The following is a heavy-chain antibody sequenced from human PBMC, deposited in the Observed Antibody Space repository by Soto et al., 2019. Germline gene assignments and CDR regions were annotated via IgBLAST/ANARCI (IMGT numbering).Heavy chain of an antibody. J-gene: IGHJ3*02. CDR1: GYTFTSYY. CDR3: APSYGGNSGSAFDI. V-gene: IGHV1-46*01. D-gene: IGHD2-21*02. CDR2: INPSGGST. Sequence: ASVTVSCTASGYTFTSYYMHWVRQALGQGLEWMGIINPSGGSTSYAQKFQGRVTMTTDTTTSTVYMELSSLRSEDTAVYYCAPSYGGNSGSAFDIWGQGTMVTVSS.